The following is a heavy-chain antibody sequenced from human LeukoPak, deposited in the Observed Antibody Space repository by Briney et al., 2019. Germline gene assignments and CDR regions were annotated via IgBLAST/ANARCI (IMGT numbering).Heavy chain of an antibody. CDR3: ARDAGIAVAGFFDP. J-gene: IGHJ5*02. D-gene: IGHD6-19*01. CDR2: IYHSGST. CDR1: GGSISSSNW. V-gene: IGHV4-4*02. Sequence: TSETLSLTCAVSGGSISSSNWWSWVRQPPGKGLEWIGEIYHSGSTNYNPSLKSRVTISVDKSKNQFSLKLSSVTAADTAVYYCARDAGIAVAGFFDPWGQGTLVTVSS.